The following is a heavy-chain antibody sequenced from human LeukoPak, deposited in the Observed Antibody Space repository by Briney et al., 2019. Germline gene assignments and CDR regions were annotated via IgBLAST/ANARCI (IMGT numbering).Heavy chain of an antibody. D-gene: IGHD6-13*01. CDR2: ISWNSGSI. J-gene: IGHJ5*02. CDR1: GFTFDDYA. Sequence: GGSLRLSCAASGFTFDDYAMHWVRQAPGKGLEWVSGISWNSGSIGYADSVKGRFTISRDNAKNSLHLQMNSLRAEDTALYYCAKDPYSSSWYKSWFDPWGQGTLVTVSS. V-gene: IGHV3-9*01. CDR3: AKDPYSSSWYKSWFDP.